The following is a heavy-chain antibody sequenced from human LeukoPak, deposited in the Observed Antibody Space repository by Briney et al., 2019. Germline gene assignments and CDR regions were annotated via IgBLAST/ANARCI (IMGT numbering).Heavy chain of an antibody. CDR3: ARVLRFLEWLPEGWFDP. V-gene: IGHV6-1*01. Sequence: SQTLSLTCAISGDSVSSNSAAWNWIRQSPSRGLEWLGRTYYRSKWYNDYAVSVKSRITINPDTSKDQFSLQLNSVTPEDTAVYYCARVLRFLEWLPEGWFDPWGQGTLVTVSS. D-gene: IGHD3-3*01. J-gene: IGHJ5*02. CDR2: TYYRSKWYN. CDR1: GDSVSSNSAA.